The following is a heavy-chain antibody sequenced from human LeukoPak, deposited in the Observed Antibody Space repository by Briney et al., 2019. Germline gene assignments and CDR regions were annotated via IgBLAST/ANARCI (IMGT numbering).Heavy chain of an antibody. CDR1: GGSISSYY. CDR2: IYYSGST. J-gene: IGHJ4*02. CDR3: ARHGQPFSSISRFDY. Sequence: SETLSLTCTVSGGSISSYYWTWLRQPPGKGLEWIGNIYYSGSTNYNPSLKSRVTISVDTSKNRFSLNLNSVTAADTAVYYCARHGQPFSSISRFDYWGQGTLVTVSS. V-gene: IGHV4-59*08. D-gene: IGHD2-2*01.